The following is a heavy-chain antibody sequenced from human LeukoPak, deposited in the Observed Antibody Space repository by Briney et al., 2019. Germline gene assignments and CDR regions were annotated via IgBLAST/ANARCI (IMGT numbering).Heavy chain of an antibody. V-gene: IGHV4-4*07. Sequence: SETLSLTCNVSADSMKSYFWSWIRQPAGKGLEWIGRVHTSGGANYNPSLKSRVTMSLDTSKNLFSLELTSVTAADTAVYYCARDVAGPPTYYYYYMDVWGKGTTVTVSS. J-gene: IGHJ6*03. CDR2: VHTSGGA. CDR1: ADSMKSYF. CDR3: ARDVAGPPTYYYYYMDV. D-gene: IGHD6-13*01.